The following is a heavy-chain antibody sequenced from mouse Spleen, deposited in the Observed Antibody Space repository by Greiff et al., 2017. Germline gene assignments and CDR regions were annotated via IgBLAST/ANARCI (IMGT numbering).Heavy chain of an antibody. V-gene: IGHV5-9*04. CDR2: ISSGGGNT. CDR1: GFTFSSYT. Sequence: EVKLMESGGGLVKPGGSLKLSCAASGFTFSSYTMSWVRQTPAKRLEWVATISSGGGNTYYPDSVKGRFTISRDNTRNTLYLQMSSLRSEDTAMYYCARHYYDGSYVDYWGQGTSVTVSS. CDR3: ARHYYDGSYVDY. J-gene: IGHJ4*01. D-gene: IGHD1-1*01.